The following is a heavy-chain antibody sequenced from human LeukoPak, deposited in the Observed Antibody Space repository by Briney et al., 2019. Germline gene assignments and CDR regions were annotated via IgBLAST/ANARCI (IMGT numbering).Heavy chain of an antibody. CDR1: GGSINNNLYY. V-gene: IGHV4-39*07. J-gene: IGHJ4*02. D-gene: IGHD3-9*01. CDR3: ARGDWRYGDFDS. Sequence: SETLSLTCTVSGGSINNNLYYWGWVRQSPGKGLEWIGSIYYIGNTFYNASLRSRVSVSVHTSDNQFSLKLRSMTAADTAIYYCARGDWRYGDFDSWGRGTLVTVSS. CDR2: IYYIGNT.